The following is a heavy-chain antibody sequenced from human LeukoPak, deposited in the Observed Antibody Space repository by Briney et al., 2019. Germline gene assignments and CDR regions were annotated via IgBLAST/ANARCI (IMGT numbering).Heavy chain of an antibody. CDR2: INLDGNDK. CDR1: GFIFSSHW. D-gene: IGHD1-26*01. CDR3: VRSGSYFSK. Sequence: PGGSLRLSCAASGFIFSSHWMSWVRQAPGKGLEWVANINLDGNDKNYVDSVKGRFTISRDNAKNSIYLQMNSLRAEDTAMYYCVRSGSYFSKWGQGTLVTVSS. J-gene: IGHJ4*02. V-gene: IGHV3-7*01.